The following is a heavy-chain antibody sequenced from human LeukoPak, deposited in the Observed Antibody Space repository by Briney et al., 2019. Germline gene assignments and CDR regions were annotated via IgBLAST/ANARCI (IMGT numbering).Heavy chain of an antibody. J-gene: IGHJ4*02. CDR1: GFDFHNYV. D-gene: IGHD3-10*01. CDR2: ISYAVNIK. CDR3: VREGYYESGSSPTFYFDY. V-gene: IGHV3-30-3*01. Sequence: GGSLRLSCAASGFDFHNYVIHWVRQAPGKGLEWVAVISYAVNIKYYADSVKGRFTISRDSSSKTVFLQMNSLRTEDTAVYYCVREGYYESGSSPTFYFDYWGQGTLVTVSS.